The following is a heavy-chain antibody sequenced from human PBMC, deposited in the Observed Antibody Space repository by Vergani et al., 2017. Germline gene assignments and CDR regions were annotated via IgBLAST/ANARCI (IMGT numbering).Heavy chain of an antibody. Sequence: QVQLQESGPGLVKPSETLSLTCTVSGGSISSYYWSWIRQPPGKGLEWIGYIYYSGSTNYNPSLKSRVTISVDTSKNQFSLKLSSVTAADTAVYYCARDRSSGWYEGDYYYYGMDVWGQGP. CDR3: ARDRSSGWYEGDYYYYGMDV. CDR1: GGSISSYY. D-gene: IGHD6-19*01. CDR2: IYYSGST. V-gene: IGHV4-59*01. J-gene: IGHJ6*02.